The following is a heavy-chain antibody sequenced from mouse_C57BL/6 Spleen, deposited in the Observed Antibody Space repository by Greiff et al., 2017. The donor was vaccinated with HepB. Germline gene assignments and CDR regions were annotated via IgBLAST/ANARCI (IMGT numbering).Heavy chain of an antibody. CDR2: IYPGDGDT. D-gene: IGHD4-1*01. V-gene: IGHV1-82*01. J-gene: IGHJ2*01. Sequence: VQLQQSGPELVKPGASVKISCKASGYAFSSSWMNWVKQRPGKGLEWIGRIYPGDGDTNYNGKFKGKATLTADKSSSTAYMQLSSLTSADSAVYFCARGGGTHFDYWGQGTTLTVSS. CDR3: ARGGGTHFDY. CDR1: GYAFSSSW.